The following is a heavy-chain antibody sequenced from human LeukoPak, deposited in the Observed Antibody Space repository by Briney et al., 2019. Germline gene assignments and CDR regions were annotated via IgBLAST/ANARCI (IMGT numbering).Heavy chain of an antibody. CDR3: ARATTMIEGDYYYMDV. V-gene: IGHV1-46*01. CDR2: INPSGGST. CDR1: GYTFSSYY. D-gene: IGHD3-22*01. J-gene: IGHJ6*03. Sequence: GASVKVSCKASGYTFSSYYMHWVRQAPGQGLEWMGIINPSGGSTSYAQKFQGRVTMTRDTSTSTVHIELSSLRSEDTAVYYCARATTMIEGDYYYMDVWGKGTTGTVSS.